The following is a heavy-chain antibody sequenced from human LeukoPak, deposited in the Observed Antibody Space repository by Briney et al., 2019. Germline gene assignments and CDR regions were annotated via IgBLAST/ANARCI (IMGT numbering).Heavy chain of an antibody. D-gene: IGHD5-18*01. CDR1: GYSFTSYG. Sequence: ASVKVSCKASGYSFTSYGITWVRQTPGQGLEWMGWISTYDGNANYAQKLQGRVTMTTDTSTITAYMELRSLRSDDTAVYYCARAPSGFTYGPGDHWGQGTLVTVSS. CDR2: ISTYDGNA. CDR3: ARAPSGFTYGPGDH. V-gene: IGHV1-18*01. J-gene: IGHJ4*02.